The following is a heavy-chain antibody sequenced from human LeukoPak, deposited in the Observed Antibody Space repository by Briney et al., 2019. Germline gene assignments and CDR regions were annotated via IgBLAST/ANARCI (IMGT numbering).Heavy chain of an antibody. V-gene: IGHV3-48*03. Sequence: GGSLRLSCAASGFTFSTYEMHWVRQAPGKGLEWLSYISSSGSTIHYADSAKGRFTIPRDNAKNSLFLQMNSLRAEDTAVYYCAREMGLVEMSTLIPGGAFDIWGQGTAATVSS. D-gene: IGHD5-24*01. CDR1: GFTFSTYE. CDR3: AREMGLVEMSTLIPGGAFDI. CDR2: ISSSGSTI. J-gene: IGHJ3*02.